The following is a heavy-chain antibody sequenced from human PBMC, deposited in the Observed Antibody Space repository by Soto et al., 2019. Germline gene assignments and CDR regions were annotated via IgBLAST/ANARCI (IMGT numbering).Heavy chain of an antibody. V-gene: IGHV3-33*06. CDR3: AKDPGFRRYSGDSSGYYRY. J-gene: IGHJ4*02. Sequence: PGGSLRLSCAASGFTFSSYGMHWVRQAPAKGLEWVAVIWDDGSNKFYADSVKGRFTISRDNSKNTLYLQMNSLRAEDTAVYYCAKDPGFRRYSGDSSGYYRYWGQGTLVTVSS. CDR1: GFTFSSYG. D-gene: IGHD3-22*01. CDR2: IWDDGSNK.